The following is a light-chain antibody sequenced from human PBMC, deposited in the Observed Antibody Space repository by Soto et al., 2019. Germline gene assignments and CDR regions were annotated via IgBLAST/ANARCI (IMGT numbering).Light chain of an antibody. Sequence: DIHVTQSPSTLSASVGDIVTITGRASQSISSWLAWYQQKPGKATKILIYDASSLPSGVQSRFSGSGSGTEFTLTIRRLQPDDFATYYCQQYHNFWTLGQGNKVDIK. J-gene: IGKJ1*01. CDR3: QQYHNFWT. V-gene: IGKV1-5*01. CDR2: DAS. CDR1: QSISSW.